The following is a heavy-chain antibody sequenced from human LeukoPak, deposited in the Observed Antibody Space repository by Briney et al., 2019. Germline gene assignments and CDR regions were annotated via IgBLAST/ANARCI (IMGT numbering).Heavy chain of an antibody. Sequence: SETLSLTCTVSGVSISSSNSYWGWIRQPPGKGLEWIGSIYYSGNTYYNPSLKSRVTISVDTSKNQFSLKLTSVTAADTAVYYCARIPLSLTTAASTPFDYWGQGTLVTVSS. CDR3: ARIPLSLTTAASTPFDY. CDR2: IYYSGNT. D-gene: IGHD4-17*01. J-gene: IGHJ4*02. V-gene: IGHV4-39*07. CDR1: GVSISSSNSY.